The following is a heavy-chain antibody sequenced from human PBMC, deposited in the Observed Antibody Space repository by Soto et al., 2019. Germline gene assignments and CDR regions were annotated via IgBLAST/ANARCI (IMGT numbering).Heavy chain of an antibody. CDR1: GGPISSSSYS. V-gene: IGHV4-39*01. CDR3: ARHVVLGDGYNRGGMDV. CDR2: IYYSGST. D-gene: IGHD5-18*01. Sequence: PSETLSLTCTVSGGPISSSSYSWGWIRQPPGKGLEWIGNIYYSGSTHYNPSLKSRVTISVDTSKNQFSLKLSSVTAADTAVYYCARHVVLGDGYNRGGMDVWGQGTTVTVSS. J-gene: IGHJ6*02.